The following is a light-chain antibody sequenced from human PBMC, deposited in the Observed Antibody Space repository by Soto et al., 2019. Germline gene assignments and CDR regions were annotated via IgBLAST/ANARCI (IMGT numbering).Light chain of an antibody. CDR3: CSYAGRYTV. CDR2: DAS. Sequence: QSAMAQPRLVSGSPGQSVTISCIGITSDVGTYNYVSWYQQHPDNAPKVIIFDASKRPSGVPDRFSGSKSGTRASLTISGLRAEDEADYYCCSYAGRYTVFGGGTKLTVL. V-gene: IGLV2-11*01. J-gene: IGLJ2*01. CDR1: TSDVGTYNY.